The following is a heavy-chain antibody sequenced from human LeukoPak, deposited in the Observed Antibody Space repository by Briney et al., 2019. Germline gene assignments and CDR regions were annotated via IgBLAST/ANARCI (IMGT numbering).Heavy chain of an antibody. CDR1: GFTLSSYE. J-gene: IGHJ4*02. CDR2: ISSTGSTI. D-gene: IGHD3-22*01. V-gene: IGHV3-48*03. Sequence: GGSLRLSCAASGFTLSSYEMSWVRQAPGKGLEWVSYISSTGSTIYYADSAKGRFTISRDNAKNSLYLQMNSLRAEDTAVYYCTRENYYDSSAHFDYWGQGTLVTVSS. CDR3: TRENYYDSSAHFDY.